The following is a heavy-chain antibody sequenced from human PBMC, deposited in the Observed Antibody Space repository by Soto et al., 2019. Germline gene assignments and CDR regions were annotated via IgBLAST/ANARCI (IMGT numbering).Heavy chain of an antibody. Sequence: WGSLRLSCAASGFTFSSYGMHWVRQAPGKGLEWVAVISYDGSNKYYADSVKGRFTISRDNSKNTLYLQMNSLRAEDTAVYYCANEDGAVVTLGDIWGQGTMVTVSS. CDR1: GFTFSSYG. V-gene: IGHV3-30*18. CDR2: ISYDGSNK. D-gene: IGHD2-21*02. CDR3: ANEDGAVVTLGDI. J-gene: IGHJ3*02.